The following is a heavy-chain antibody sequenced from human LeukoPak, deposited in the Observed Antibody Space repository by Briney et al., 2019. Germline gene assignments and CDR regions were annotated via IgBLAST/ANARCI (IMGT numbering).Heavy chain of an antibody. CDR3: AKRRGLELLYYYYMDV. Sequence: GGSLRLSCAASGFTFSSYGIHWVRQAPGKGLEWVAFIGYDGSNKYYADSVKGRFTISRDNSKNTLFLQMNSLRAEDTAVYYCAKRRGLELLYYYYMDVWGKGTTVTVSS. V-gene: IGHV3-30*02. J-gene: IGHJ6*03. CDR2: IGYDGSNK. CDR1: GFTFSSYG. D-gene: IGHD1-7*01.